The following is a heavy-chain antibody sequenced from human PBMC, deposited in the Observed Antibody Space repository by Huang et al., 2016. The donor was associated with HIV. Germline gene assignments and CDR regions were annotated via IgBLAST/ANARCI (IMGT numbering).Heavy chain of an antibody. CDR2: INHSGST. D-gene: IGHD3-22*01. Sequence: QVQLQQWGAGLLKLSETLSLTCAVYGGSFSGYYWSWIRQPPGEGLEWIGEINHSGSTNYNPSRRRRVTISVDTSKNQFSLKLSSVTAADTAVYYCARILMYYNSSGYGFDYWGQGTLVTVSS. CDR1: GGSFSGYY. J-gene: IGHJ4*02. V-gene: IGHV4-34*01. CDR3: ARILMYYNSSGYGFDY.